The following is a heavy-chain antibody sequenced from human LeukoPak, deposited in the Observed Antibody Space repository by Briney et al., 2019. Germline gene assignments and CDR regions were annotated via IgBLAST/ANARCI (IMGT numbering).Heavy chain of an antibody. CDR1: GDSISSGNFY. CDR2: IHTSGGT. D-gene: IGHD1/OR15-1a*01. J-gene: IGHJ3*02. V-gene: IGHV4-61*02. CDR3: ARGAGTRSGTFDI. Sequence: SETLSLTCTVSGDSISSGNFYWSWTRQPAGKGLEWIGRIHTSGGTSYSPSLKSRVTMSIDTSKNQFSLKLNSVTATDTAVYYCARGAGTRSGTFDIWGQGTMVTVSS.